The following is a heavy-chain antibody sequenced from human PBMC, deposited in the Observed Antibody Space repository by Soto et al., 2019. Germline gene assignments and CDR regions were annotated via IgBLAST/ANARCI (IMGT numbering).Heavy chain of an antibody. CDR2: VIPIFGTA. Sequence: QVQLVQSGAEVKKPGSSVKVSCKASGGTFSSYAISWVRQAPGQGLEWMGGVIPIFGTANYAQKFQGRVTITADESTSTAYMELSSLRSEDTAVYYCARCPRYAFLTGYTYFDYWGQGTLVTVSS. D-gene: IGHD3-9*01. V-gene: IGHV1-69*01. CDR3: ARCPRYAFLTGYTYFDY. CDR1: GGTFSSYA. J-gene: IGHJ4*02.